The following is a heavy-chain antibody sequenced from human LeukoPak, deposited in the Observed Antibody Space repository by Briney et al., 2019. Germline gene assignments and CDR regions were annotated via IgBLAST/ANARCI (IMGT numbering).Heavy chain of an antibody. D-gene: IGHD2-21*01. CDR1: GYSFTSYW. CDR2: IYPGDSGT. Sequence: GESLQISCQGSGYSFTSYWIGWVRQMPGKGLEWMGIIYPGDSGTRYSPSFQGQVTISADKSISTAYLQWSSLKASDTAMYYCARHFGDSYYWFDPWGQGTLVTVSS. CDR3: ARHFGDSYYWFDP. J-gene: IGHJ5*02. V-gene: IGHV5-51*01.